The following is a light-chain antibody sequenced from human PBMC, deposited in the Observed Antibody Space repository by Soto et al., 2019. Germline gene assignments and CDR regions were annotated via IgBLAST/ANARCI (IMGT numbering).Light chain of an antibody. CDR2: DAS. V-gene: IGKV3-11*01. J-gene: IGKJ5*01. CDR1: QSVSSY. CDR3: QQRSNWPVT. Sequence: EIVLTQSPATLSLSPGERATLSCRASQSVSSYLAWYQQKPGQAPRLLIYDASNRATGIPARFSGSGSGTVFTLTISRLEPEDCAVYYCQQRSNWPVTFGQGTRLEIK.